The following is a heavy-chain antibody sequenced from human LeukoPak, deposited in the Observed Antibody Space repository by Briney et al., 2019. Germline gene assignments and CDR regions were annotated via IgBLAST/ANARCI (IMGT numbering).Heavy chain of an antibody. D-gene: IGHD4-17*01. CDR3: ARGNGDYKLCYYYYCRDV. J-gene: IGHJ6*03. Sequence: GGSLRLSCADSGFTFSSYAMSWVRQAPGKGLEWVSAISGGGGRTNYADSLKGRFTISRDNSKNTLYLKMNILRAEDTAVYYGARGNGDYKLCYYYYCRDVGGKGTTVTVSS. CDR1: GFTFSSYA. CDR2: ISGGGGRT. V-gene: IGHV3-23*01.